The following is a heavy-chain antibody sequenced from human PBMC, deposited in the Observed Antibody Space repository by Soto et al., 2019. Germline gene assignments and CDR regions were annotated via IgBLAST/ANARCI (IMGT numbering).Heavy chain of an antibody. CDR3: AHLRTHYYDSSGFTIGY. V-gene: IGHV2-5*01. J-gene: IGHJ4*02. CDR1: GFSLSTSGVG. D-gene: IGHD3-22*01. Sequence: SGPTLVNPTQTLTLTCTFSGFSLSTSGVGVGWIRQPPGKALEWLALIYWNDDKRYSPSLKGRLTITKDTSKNQVVLTMTNMDPVDTATYYCAHLRTHYYDSSGFTIGYWGQGTLVTVSS. CDR2: IYWNDDK.